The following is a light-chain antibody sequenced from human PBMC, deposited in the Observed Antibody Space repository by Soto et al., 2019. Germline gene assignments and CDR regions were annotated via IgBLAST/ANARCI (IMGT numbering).Light chain of an antibody. J-gene: IGLJ1*01. CDR2: DSN. V-gene: IGLV1-51*01. CDR3: GAWDRSLTVYV. CDR1: ISNIGDNS. Sequence: QAVLTQPPSVSAAPGQEVTISCSGSISNIGDNSVSWYQQLPGTAPKLLLYDSNKRPSGIPARFSGSKSGTSATLGITGLQTGDEADYYCGAWDRSLTVYVFGSGTKLTVL.